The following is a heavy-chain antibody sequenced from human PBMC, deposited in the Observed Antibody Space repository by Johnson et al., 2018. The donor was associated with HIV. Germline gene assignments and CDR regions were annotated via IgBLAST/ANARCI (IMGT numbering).Heavy chain of an antibody. V-gene: IGHV3-66*01. CDR1: GFTFDDYG. J-gene: IGHJ3*02. D-gene: IGHD3-10*01. Sequence: VQLVESGGGVVRPGGSLRLSCAASGFTFDDYGMSWVRQAPGKGLEWVSVIYSGGSTYYADSVKGRFTISRDNSKNTLYLQMNSLRAEDTAVYYCARSGYGSGSTHDAFDIWGQGTMVTVSS. CDR2: IYSGGST. CDR3: ARSGYGSGSTHDAFDI.